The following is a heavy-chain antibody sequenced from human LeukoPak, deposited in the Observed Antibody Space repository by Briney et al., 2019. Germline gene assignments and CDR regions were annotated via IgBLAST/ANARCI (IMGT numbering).Heavy chain of an antibody. V-gene: IGHV3-23*05. Sequence: GVSLRLSCAASGFTFSSFALSWVRQAPGKGLEWVSGVSYTRIATYYADSVKGRFTISRDDSQNILYLQMNGLRAEDTAVYFCAKAFREFGTSSSYSSFDTWGQGTMVTVSS. D-gene: IGHD5-18*01. CDR1: GFTFSSFA. CDR3: AKAFREFGTSSSYSSFDT. J-gene: IGHJ3*02. CDR2: VSYTRIAT.